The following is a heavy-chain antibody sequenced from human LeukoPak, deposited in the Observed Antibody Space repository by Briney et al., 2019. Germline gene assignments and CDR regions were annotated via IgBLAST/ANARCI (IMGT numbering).Heavy chain of an antibody. Sequence: RGESLKISCKGSGYSFTSYWIGWVRQMPGKGLEWMGIIYPGDSDTTYSPSFQGQVTISADKSISTAYLQWSSLKASDTAMYYCARRDGYCSSTSCYADYYYGMDVWGQGTTVTVSS. CDR1: GYSFTSYW. CDR2: IYPGDSDT. D-gene: IGHD2-2*01. CDR3: ARRDGYCSSTSCYADYYYGMDV. J-gene: IGHJ6*02. V-gene: IGHV5-51*01.